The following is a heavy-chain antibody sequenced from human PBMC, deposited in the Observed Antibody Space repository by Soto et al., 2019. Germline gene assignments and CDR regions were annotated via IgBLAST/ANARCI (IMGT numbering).Heavy chain of an antibody. Sequence: ASVKVSCKASGYTFTGYYMHWVRQAPGQGLEWMGWINPNSGGTNYAQKFQGWVTMTRDTSISTAYMVLSRLRSDDTVVYYCTRDMLGFGELLSRYYYYGMDVWGQGITVTVSS. CDR1: GYTFTGYY. CDR3: TRDMLGFGELLSRYYYYGMDV. D-gene: IGHD3-10*01. J-gene: IGHJ6*02. V-gene: IGHV1-2*04. CDR2: INPNSGGT.